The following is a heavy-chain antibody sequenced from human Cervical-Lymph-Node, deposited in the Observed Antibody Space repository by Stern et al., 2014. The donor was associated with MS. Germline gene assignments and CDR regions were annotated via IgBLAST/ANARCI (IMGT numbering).Heavy chain of an antibody. CDR3: AREGHIKDSSGALDY. V-gene: IGHV3-30*04. CDR2: ISSDGSLK. D-gene: IGHD3-22*01. J-gene: IGHJ4*02. Sequence: VQLVESGGGVVQPGRSLRLSCAASGFTFSSYALHWVRQAPGKGLEWVAFISSDGSLKYYADYVKGRFTISRDNSKNTVYLQVNSLRVDDSAVYYCAREGHIKDSSGALDYWGQGTLVTVSS. CDR1: GFTFSSYA.